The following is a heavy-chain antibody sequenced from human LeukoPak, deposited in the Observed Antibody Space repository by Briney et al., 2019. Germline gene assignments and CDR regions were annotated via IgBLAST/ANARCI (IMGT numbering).Heavy chain of an antibody. V-gene: IGHV4-4*07. CDR3: ASISYYYDSSGYFDY. CDR2: IYASGST. D-gene: IGHD3-22*01. J-gene: IGHJ4*02. Sequence: SETPSLTCTVSGGSISSYYWSWIRQPAGKGLEWIGRIYASGSTNYNPSLKSRVTMSVDTSKNQFSLKLSSVTAADTAMYYCASISYYYDSSGYFDYWGQGTLVTVSS. CDR1: GGSISSYY.